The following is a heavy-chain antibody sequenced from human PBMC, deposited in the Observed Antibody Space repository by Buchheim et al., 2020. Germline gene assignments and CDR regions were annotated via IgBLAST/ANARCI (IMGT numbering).Heavy chain of an antibody. CDR3: ARGRGGL. V-gene: IGHV3-7*01. Sequence: EVQLVESGGGLVQPGGSLRLSCAASGFTFSDYWMTWVRQAPGKGLEGVANIRQDGSEKYYVDSVKGRFTISRENAKNSLYLQMNSLRAEDTALYYCARGRGGLWGRGTL. J-gene: IGHJ2*01. D-gene: IGHD3-10*01. CDR2: IRQDGSEK. CDR1: GFTFSDYW.